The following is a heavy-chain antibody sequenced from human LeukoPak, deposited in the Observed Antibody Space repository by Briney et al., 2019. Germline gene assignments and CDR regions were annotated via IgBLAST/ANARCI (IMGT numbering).Heavy chain of an antibody. CDR3: ARDQAAADDFDY. J-gene: IGHJ4*02. Sequence: SVKVSCKASGYTFTSYDINWVRQAPGQGLEWMGRIIPILGIANYAQKFQGRVTITADKSTSAAYMELSSLRSEDTAVYYCARDQAAADDFDYWGQGTLVTVSS. V-gene: IGHV1-69*04. CDR1: GYTFTSYD. CDR2: IIPILGIA. D-gene: IGHD6-13*01.